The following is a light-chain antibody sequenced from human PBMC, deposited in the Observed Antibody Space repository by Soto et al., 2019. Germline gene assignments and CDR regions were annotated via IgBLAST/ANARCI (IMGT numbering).Light chain of an antibody. J-gene: IGLJ3*02. Sequence: QSAPTQPPSVSGAPGQRVTISCTGSSSNSGAGYVVHWYQQLPGTAPKLLIYGNSNRPSGVPDRFSGSKSGTSASLAITGLQAEDEADYYCQSYDSSLSGWVFGGGTKLTVL. CDR2: GNS. V-gene: IGLV1-40*01. CDR1: SSNSGAGYV. CDR3: QSYDSSLSGWV.